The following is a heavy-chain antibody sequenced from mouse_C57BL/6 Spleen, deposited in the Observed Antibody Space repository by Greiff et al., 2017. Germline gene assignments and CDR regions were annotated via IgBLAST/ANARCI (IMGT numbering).Heavy chain of an antibody. J-gene: IGHJ4*01. Sequence: VQLQQPGAELVKPGASVKLSCKASGYTFTSYWMQWVKQRPGQGLEWIGEIDPSDSYTNYNQKFKGKATLTVDTSSSTAYMQLISLTSEDSAVYYGARRYEYEAMDYWGQGTSVTVA. CDR2: IDPSDSYT. CDR3: ARRYEYEAMDY. CDR1: GYTFTSYW. V-gene: IGHV1-50*01. D-gene: IGHD2-4*01.